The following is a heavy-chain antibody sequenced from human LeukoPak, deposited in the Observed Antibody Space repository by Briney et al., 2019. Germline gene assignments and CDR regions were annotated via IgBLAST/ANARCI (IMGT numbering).Heavy chain of an antibody. CDR3: ARDLRYYYDSSAVWWYFDL. CDR1: GGSISSYY. D-gene: IGHD3-22*01. CDR2: IYYSGST. J-gene: IGHJ2*01. V-gene: IGHV4-59*01. Sequence: SETLPLTCTVSGGSISSYYWSWIRQPPGKGLEWIGYIYYSGSTNYNPSLKSRVTISVDTSKNQFSLKLSSVTAADTAVYYCARDLRYYYDSSAVWWYFDLWGRGTLVTVSS.